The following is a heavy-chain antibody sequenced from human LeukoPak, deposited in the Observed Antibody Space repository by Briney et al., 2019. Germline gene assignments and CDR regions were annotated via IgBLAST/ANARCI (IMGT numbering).Heavy chain of an antibody. D-gene: IGHD3-3*01. V-gene: IGHV1-18*01. CDR1: GYTFTSYG. CDR2: ISAYNGNT. Sequence: ASVNLSCKASGYTFTSYGISWVRQAPGQGLEWMGWISAYNGNTNYAQKFQGRVTITADKSTSTAYMELSSLKSEDTAVYYCARGPHYDYEGYYYYYYGMDVWGQGTLVTVSS. CDR3: ARGPHYDYEGYYYYYYGMDV. J-gene: IGHJ6*02.